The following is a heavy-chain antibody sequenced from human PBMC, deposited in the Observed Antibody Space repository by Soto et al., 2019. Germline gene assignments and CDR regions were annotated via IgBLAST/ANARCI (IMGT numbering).Heavy chain of an antibody. CDR2: IYSSGTI. Sequence: SETLSLTCTVSGGSMGSYYWTWIRKPPGKGLEWIGYIYSSGTINYNPSLKSRFTISLDTSKNQFSLKLTSVTAADTAVYYCARASMTTIAMDVWGRGTTVTASS. D-gene: IGHD4-17*01. CDR3: ARASMTTIAMDV. J-gene: IGHJ6*02. CDR1: GGSMGSYY. V-gene: IGHV4-59*01.